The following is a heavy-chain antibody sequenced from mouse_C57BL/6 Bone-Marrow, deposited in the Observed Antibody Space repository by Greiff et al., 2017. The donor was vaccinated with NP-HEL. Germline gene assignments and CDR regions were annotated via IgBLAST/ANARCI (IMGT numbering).Heavy chain of an antibody. CDR1: GYTFTSYD. D-gene: IGHD1-1*01. CDR2: IYPRDGST. V-gene: IGHV1-85*01. CDR3: ASSGTTVVAHYYAMDY. J-gene: IGHJ4*01. Sequence: QVQLKQSGPELVKPGASVKLSCKASGYTFTSYDINWVKQRPGQGLEWIGWIYPRDGSTKYNEKFKGKATLTVDTSSSTAYMELHSLTSEDSAVYFCASSGTTVVAHYYAMDYWGQGTSVTVSS.